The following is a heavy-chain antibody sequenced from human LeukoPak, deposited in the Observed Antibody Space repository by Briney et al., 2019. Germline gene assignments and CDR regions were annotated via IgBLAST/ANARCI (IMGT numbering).Heavy chain of an antibody. CDR2: INHSGST. Sequence: SETLSLTCAVYGGSFSGYYWSWIRQPPGKGLEWIGEINHSGSTNYNPSLKSRVTISVDTSKNQFSLKLSSVTAADTAVYYCASLSAAAGEYWGQGTLVTVSS. J-gene: IGHJ4*02. V-gene: IGHV4-34*01. CDR3: ASLSAAAGEY. D-gene: IGHD6-13*01. CDR1: GGSFSGYY.